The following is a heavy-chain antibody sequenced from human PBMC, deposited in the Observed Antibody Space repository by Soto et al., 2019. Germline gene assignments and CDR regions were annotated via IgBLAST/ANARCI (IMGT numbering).Heavy chain of an antibody. D-gene: IGHD6-13*01. J-gene: IGHJ5*02. V-gene: IGHV4-59*01. CDR1: GGSISSYY. CDR2: IYYSGST. Sequence: SETLSLTCTVSGGSISSYYWSWIRQPPGKGLEWIGYIYYSGSTNYNPSLKSRVTISVDTSKNQFSLKLSSMTAADTAVYYCAREMDSSRWFDPWGQGTLVTVSS. CDR3: AREMDSSRWFDP.